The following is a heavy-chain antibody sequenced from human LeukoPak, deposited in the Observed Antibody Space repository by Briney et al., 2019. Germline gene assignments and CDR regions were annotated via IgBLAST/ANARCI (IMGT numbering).Heavy chain of an antibody. V-gene: IGHV3-48*03. CDR1: GFTFSNYD. CDR3: ARVDLMGRTWGLDY. Sequence: GGSLRLSCAASGFTFSNYDMKWVRQAPGKGLGWVSYISTSGGTIYYADSVKGRFTISRDNAKNSLYLQMISLRVEDTAVYFCARVDLMGRTWGLDYWGQGTLLTVSS. D-gene: IGHD3-16*01. J-gene: IGHJ4*02. CDR2: ISTSGGTI.